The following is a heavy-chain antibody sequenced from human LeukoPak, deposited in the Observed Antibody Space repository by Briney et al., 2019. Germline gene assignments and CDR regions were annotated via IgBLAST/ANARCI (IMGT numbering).Heavy chain of an antibody. Sequence: SETPSLTCTVSGGSISSYYWSWIRQPPGKGLEWIGYIYTSGSTNYNPSLKSRVAISVDTSKNQFSLKLSSVTAADTAVYYCARSAYSSSSPFDYWGQGTLVTVSS. CDR3: ARSAYSSSSPFDY. CDR1: GGSISSYY. CDR2: IYTSGST. J-gene: IGHJ4*02. D-gene: IGHD6-6*01. V-gene: IGHV4-4*09.